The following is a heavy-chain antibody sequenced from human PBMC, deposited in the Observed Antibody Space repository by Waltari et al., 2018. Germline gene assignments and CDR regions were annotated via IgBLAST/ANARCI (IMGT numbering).Heavy chain of an antibody. V-gene: IGHV4-59*01. CDR1: GGSISRYY. D-gene: IGHD3-16*02. Sequence: QVQLQESGPGLVKPSETLSLTCTVPGGSISRYYWSWIRQPPGQGLEWIGYIYYSGSTNYNPSLKSRVTISVDTSKNQFSLKLSSVTAADTAVYYCARALVRGRLGELSSIYYFDYWGQGTLVTVSS. CDR2: IYYSGST. CDR3: ARALVRGRLGELSSIYYFDY. J-gene: IGHJ4*02.